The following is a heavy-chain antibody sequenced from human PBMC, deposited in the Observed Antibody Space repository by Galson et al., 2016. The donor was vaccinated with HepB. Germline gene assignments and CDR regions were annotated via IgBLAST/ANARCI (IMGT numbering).Heavy chain of an antibody. D-gene: IGHD6-13*01. Sequence: SLRLSCAASGFSIRNHWMGWVRQAPGKGLEWVANIHQDGSVEKNADSVRGRFTVFKDNAKNSVYLQLNSLSADDTAMFYCARIAADGSTFDYWGQGTLVTVSS. CDR2: IHQDGSVE. CDR1: GFSIRNHW. J-gene: IGHJ4*02. CDR3: ARIAADGSTFDY. V-gene: IGHV3-7*03.